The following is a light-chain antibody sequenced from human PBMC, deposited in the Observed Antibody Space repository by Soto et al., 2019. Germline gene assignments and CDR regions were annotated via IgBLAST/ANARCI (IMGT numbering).Light chain of an antibody. CDR2: ATS. Sequence: IQMTQSPSSLSASVGDRVTITCRASQTISYYLNWYQQKPGKAPKLLIYATSSLQSGVPSRFSGSGSGTDFTLTISSLQPEDFATYYCQQSYSTPQTFGPGTKVAIK. CDR1: QTISYY. V-gene: IGKV1-39*01. J-gene: IGKJ1*01. CDR3: QQSYSTPQT.